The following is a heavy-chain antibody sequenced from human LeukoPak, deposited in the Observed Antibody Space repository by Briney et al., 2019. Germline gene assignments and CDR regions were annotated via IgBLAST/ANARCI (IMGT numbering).Heavy chain of an antibody. D-gene: IGHD6-13*01. CDR3: ARIVYSSSLFGEYYFDY. Sequence: PSETLSLTCTVSGGSISSSSYYWGWIRQPPGKGLEWIGSIYYSGSTYYNPSLKSRVTISVDTSKNQFSLKLSSVTAADTAVYYCARIVYSSSLFGEYYFDYWGQGTLVTVSS. J-gene: IGHJ4*02. V-gene: IGHV4-39*01. CDR1: GGSISSSSYY. CDR2: IYYSGST.